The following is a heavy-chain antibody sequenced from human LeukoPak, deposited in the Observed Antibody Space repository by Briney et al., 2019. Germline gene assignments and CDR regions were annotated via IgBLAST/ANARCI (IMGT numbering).Heavy chain of an antibody. D-gene: IGHD3-3*02. CDR2: LGSSAGSI. CDR1: GFTFSSNA. CDR3: VKDLHFWSAGDY. J-gene: IGHJ4*02. V-gene: IGHV3-23*01. Sequence: GGSLRLSCAASGFTFSSNAMSWVRQAPGKGLEWVSGLGSSAGSIHYADSVKGRFTISRDNSKNTLYLEMNSLSAEDTAVYYCVKDLHFWSAGDYWGQGTLVTVSS.